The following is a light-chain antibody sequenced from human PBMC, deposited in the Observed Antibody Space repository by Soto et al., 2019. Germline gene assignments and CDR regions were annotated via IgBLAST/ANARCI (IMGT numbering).Light chain of an antibody. CDR1: SSNIGKNA. J-gene: IGLJ2*01. Sequence: QSVLTQPPSVSEAPRQRVTISCSGSSSNIGKNAVNWYQQLPGKAPKLLIYYDDLLPSGVSDRFSGSKSGTSASLAISGLQSEDEADYYCAAWDDSLNGVVFGGGTKLTV. CDR2: YDD. CDR3: AAWDDSLNGVV. V-gene: IGLV1-36*01.